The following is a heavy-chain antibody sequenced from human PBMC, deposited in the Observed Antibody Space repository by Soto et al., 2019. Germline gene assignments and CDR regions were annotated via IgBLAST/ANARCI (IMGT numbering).Heavy chain of an antibody. J-gene: IGHJ4*02. Sequence: PXGTLTLTCAVYGGSFSGYYWSWIRQPPGKGLEWIGEINHSGSTNYNPSLKSRVTISVDTSKNQFSLKLSSVTAADTAVYYCARPVEMATISRSYLFYWGQGTLVTVSS. D-gene: IGHD5-12*01. CDR1: GGSFSGYY. V-gene: IGHV4-34*01. CDR2: INHSGST. CDR3: ARPVEMATISRSYLFY.